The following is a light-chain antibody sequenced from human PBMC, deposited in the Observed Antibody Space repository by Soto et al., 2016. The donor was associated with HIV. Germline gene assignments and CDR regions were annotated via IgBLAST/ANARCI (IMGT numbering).Light chain of an antibody. CDR1: NIGSKS. Sequence: SYELTQPPSVSVAPGQTARITCGGNNIGSKSVHWYQQKPGQAPVLVVFDDSDRPSGIPERFSGSNSGNTATLTISGVEAGDEADYYCQVWDSSGDYYVFGTGTKVTVL. CDR2: DDS. V-gene: IGLV3-21*02. CDR3: QVWDSSGDYYV. J-gene: IGLJ1*01.